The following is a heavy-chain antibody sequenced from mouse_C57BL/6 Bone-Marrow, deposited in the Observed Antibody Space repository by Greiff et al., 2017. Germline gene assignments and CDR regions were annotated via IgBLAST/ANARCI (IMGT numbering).Heavy chain of an antibody. D-gene: IGHD1-1*01. Sequence: EVKLVESGGGLVKPGGSLKLSCAASGFTFSDYGMHWVRQAPEKGLVWVAYISSGSSTIYYADTVKGRFTLSSDNAKNTLFLQMTSLRSEDTAMYYCAKEGLFYYGSSWYFDVWGTGTTVTVSS. CDR2: ISSGSSTI. CDR3: AKEGLFYYGSSWYFDV. V-gene: IGHV5-17*01. J-gene: IGHJ1*03. CDR1: GFTFSDYG.